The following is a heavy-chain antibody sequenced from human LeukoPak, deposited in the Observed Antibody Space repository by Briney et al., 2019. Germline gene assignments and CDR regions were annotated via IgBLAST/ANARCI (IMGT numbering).Heavy chain of an antibody. D-gene: IGHD1-26*01. CDR3: ARDRGVGAQSDAFDI. CDR2: ISSSSSTI. J-gene: IGHJ3*02. V-gene: IGHV3-48*01. Sequence: GGSLRLSCAASGFTFSSYSMNWVRQAPGKGLEWVSYISSSSSTIYYADSVKGRFTISRDNAKNSLYLQMNSLRAEDTAVYYCARDRGVGAQSDAFDIWGQGTMVTVSS. CDR1: GFTFSSYS.